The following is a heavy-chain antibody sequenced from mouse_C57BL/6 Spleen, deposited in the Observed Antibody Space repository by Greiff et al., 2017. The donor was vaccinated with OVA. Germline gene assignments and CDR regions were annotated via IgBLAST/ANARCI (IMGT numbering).Heavy chain of an antibody. D-gene: IGHD2-5*01. V-gene: IGHV1-19*01. CDR3: ARGHSNYLYYFDD. Sequence: VQLQQSGPVLVKPGASVKMSCKASGYTFTDYYMNWVKQSHGKSLEWIGVINPYNGGTSYNQKFKGKATLTVDKSSSTAYMELNSLTSEDSAVYYCARGHSNYLYYFDDWGQGTTLTVSS. CDR2: INPYNGGT. J-gene: IGHJ2*01. CDR1: GYTFTDYY.